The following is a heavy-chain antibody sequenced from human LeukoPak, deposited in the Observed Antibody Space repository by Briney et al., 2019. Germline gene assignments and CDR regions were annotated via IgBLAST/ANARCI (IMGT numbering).Heavy chain of an antibody. CDR3: ARDVWGAYRVDYFDY. CDR2: INQNGSDT. J-gene: IGHJ4*02. Sequence: GGSLRLSCTASGFTFSNYWMSWVRRAPGKGLEWMANINQNGSDTYYVDSVRGGFTITRDTAKKSLYLQTSSLRAEDTAVYYCARDVWGAYRVDYFDYWGQGTLVTVSS. D-gene: IGHD3-16*01. V-gene: IGHV3-7*01. CDR1: GFTFSNYW.